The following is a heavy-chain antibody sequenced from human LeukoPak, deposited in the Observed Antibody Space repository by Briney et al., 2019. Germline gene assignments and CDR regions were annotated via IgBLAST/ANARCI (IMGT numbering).Heavy chain of an antibody. J-gene: IGHJ6*03. CDR1: GFTFSDYY. V-gene: IGHV3-11*01. D-gene: IGHD3-22*01. CDR2: ISSSGSTI. Sequence: PGRSLSHSCAASGFTFSDYYMSWVRQAPGKGLEGVSYISSSGSTIYYADSVKGRFNISRDNAKNSLYLQMNSLRAEDTAVYYCARLKWNDSSGYPYYYYYYYMDVWGKGTTVTISS. CDR3: ARLKWNDSSGYPYYYYYYYMDV.